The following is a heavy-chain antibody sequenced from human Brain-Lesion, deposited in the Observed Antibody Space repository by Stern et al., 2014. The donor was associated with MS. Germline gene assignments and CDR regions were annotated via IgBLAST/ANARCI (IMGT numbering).Heavy chain of an antibody. CDR3: ARAFSDYHDSTPGY. J-gene: IGHJ4*02. CDR1: YDSISSYY. Sequence: QVQLVQSGPGLVKPSETLSITCTVSYDSISSYYWTWLRQPPGKGLEWIGIINYRSNPNYNPALKSRVTISVDTSKNQFSLKLTSVTAADTAVYYCARAFSDYHDSTPGYWGQGTLVTVSS. V-gene: IGHV4-59*01. D-gene: IGHD3-22*01. CDR2: INYRSNP.